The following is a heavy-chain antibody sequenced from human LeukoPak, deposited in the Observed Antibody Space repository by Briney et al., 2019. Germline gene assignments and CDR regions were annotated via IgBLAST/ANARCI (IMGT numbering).Heavy chain of an antibody. CDR1: GFTFSSYS. J-gene: IGHJ4*02. CDR2: ISSSSSYI. V-gene: IGHV3-21*01. D-gene: IGHD3-3*01. CDR3: AREGLHYDFWSGSQYYFDY. Sequence: KPGGSLRLSCAASGFTFSSYSMNWVRQAPGKGLEWVSSISSSSSYIYYADSVKGRFTISRDNAKNSLYLQMNSLRAEDTAVYYCAREGLHYDFWSGSQYYFDYWGQGTLVTVSS.